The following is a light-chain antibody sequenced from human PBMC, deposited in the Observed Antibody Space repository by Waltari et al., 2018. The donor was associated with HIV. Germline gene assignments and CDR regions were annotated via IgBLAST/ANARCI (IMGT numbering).Light chain of an antibody. CDR2: ENN. Sequence: QSVLTQPPSVSAAAGQKVTITCTGSSSNIGSNDVSWYRQLPGTAPIVLIYENNKRPSGLPDQFSGSKSGTAAALGIAGLQTWDEADYYCGTWDASLSGLVFGGGTKLPVL. CDR3: GTWDASLSGLV. V-gene: IGLV1-51*02. CDR1: SSNIGSND. J-gene: IGLJ2*01.